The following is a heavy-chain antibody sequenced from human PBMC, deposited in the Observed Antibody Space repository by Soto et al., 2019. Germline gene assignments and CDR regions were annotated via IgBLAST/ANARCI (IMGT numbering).Heavy chain of an antibody. D-gene: IGHD2-15*01. Sequence: QVQLVQSGAEVQKLGSSVKVSCKAPGGTFSSYAISWVRQAPGQGLEWMGGIIPIFGTANYAQKFQGRVTITADESTSTGYMELSSLRSEDTAVYYCARSQGGSSSLDIYYYYYYGMDVWGQGTTVTVSS. CDR2: IIPIFGTA. V-gene: IGHV1-69*01. CDR3: ARSQGGSSSLDIYYYYYYGMDV. J-gene: IGHJ6*02. CDR1: GGTFSSYA.